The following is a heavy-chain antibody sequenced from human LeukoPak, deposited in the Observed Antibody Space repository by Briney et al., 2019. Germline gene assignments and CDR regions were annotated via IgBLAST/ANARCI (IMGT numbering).Heavy chain of an antibody. CDR2: IYSGGST. D-gene: IGHD6-19*01. Sequence: GGSLRLSCAASGFTVSSNYMRWVRQAPGKGLEWVSIIYSGGSTYYADSVKGRFTISRDNSKNTLYLQMNSLRAEDTAVYFCARGEGSGWFSRKWFDPWGQGTLVTVSS. V-gene: IGHV3-66*01. CDR3: ARGEGSGWFSRKWFDP. J-gene: IGHJ5*02. CDR1: GFTVSSNY.